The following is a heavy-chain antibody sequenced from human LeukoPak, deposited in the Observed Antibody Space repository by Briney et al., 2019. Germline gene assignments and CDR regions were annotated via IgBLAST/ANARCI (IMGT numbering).Heavy chain of an antibody. V-gene: IGHV3-21*01. CDR1: GFTFSSYS. CDR2: ISSSSSYI. D-gene: IGHD3-10*01. CDR3: ATGRITMVRGVYYDAFDI. Sequence: GGSLRLSCAASGFTFSSYSMNWVRQAPGKGLEWVSSISSSSSYIYYADSVKGRFTISRDNAKNSLYLQMNSLRAEDTAVYYCATGRITMVRGVYYDAFDIWGQGTIV. J-gene: IGHJ3*02.